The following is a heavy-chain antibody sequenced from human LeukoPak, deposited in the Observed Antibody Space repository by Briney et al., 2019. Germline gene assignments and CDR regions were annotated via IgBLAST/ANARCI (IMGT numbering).Heavy chain of an antibody. CDR1: GGSISSYY. J-gene: IGHJ4*02. V-gene: IGHV4-30-4*01. CDR2: IYYSGST. CDR3: AREEAY. Sequence: PSETLSLTCTVSGGSISSYYWSWVRQPPGKGLEWIGYIYYSGSTYYNPSLKSRVTISVDTSKNQFSLKLSSVTAADTAVYYCAREEAYWGQGTLVTVSS.